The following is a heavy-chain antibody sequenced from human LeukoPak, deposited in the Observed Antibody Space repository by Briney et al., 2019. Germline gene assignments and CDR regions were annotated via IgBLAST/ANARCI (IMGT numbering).Heavy chain of an antibody. Sequence: GGSLRLSCAASGFTFSSYSMNWVRQAPGKGLEWVSSISSSSSYIYYADSVKGRFTISRDNAKNSLYLQMNSLRAEDTAVYYCASLPGISRYFDYWGQGTLVTVSS. V-gene: IGHV3-21*01. CDR2: ISSSSSYI. CDR3: ASLPGISRYFDY. J-gene: IGHJ4*02. CDR1: GFTFSSYS. D-gene: IGHD6-13*01.